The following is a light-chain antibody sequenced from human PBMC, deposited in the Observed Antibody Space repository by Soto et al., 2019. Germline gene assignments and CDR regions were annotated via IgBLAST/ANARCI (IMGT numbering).Light chain of an antibody. V-gene: IGKV3-15*01. CDR1: QSVSSN. Sequence: EIVMTQSPATLSVSPGERATLSCRASQSVSSNLAWYQQKPGQAPRLLIYGASTRATGIPARFIGSGSGTAFPLPITSPQSENFALYSCQQYNNWPPLTFGQGTRLEMK. CDR3: QQYNNWPPLT. J-gene: IGKJ5*01. CDR2: GAS.